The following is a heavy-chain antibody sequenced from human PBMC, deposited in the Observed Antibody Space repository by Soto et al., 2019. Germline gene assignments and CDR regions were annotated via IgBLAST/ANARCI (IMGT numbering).Heavy chain of an antibody. J-gene: IGHJ6*02. CDR2: IYYSGST. CDR1: GGSISSGDYY. D-gene: IGHD3-10*01. V-gene: IGHV4-30-4*01. CDR3: ARELLWFGELGRFRGSYYGMDF. Sequence: SETLSLTCTVSGGSISSGDYYWSWIRQPPGKGLEWIGYIYYSGSTYYNPSLKSRVTISVDTSKNQFSLKLSSVTAADTAVYYCARELLWFGELGRFRGSYYGMDFWGQGTTVTVSS.